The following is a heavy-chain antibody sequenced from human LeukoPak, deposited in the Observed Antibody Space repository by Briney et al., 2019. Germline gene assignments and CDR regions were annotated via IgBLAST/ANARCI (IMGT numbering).Heavy chain of an antibody. D-gene: IGHD1-26*01. V-gene: IGHV3-48*03. CDR2: ISSSGSTI. CDR1: GFTFSNYE. J-gene: IGHJ4*02. CDR3: AKGGGMSGSYHFDY. Sequence: GGSLRLSCAASGFTFSNYEMNWVRQAPGKGLEWVLYISSSGSTIFYADSVKGRFTISRDNAKNSLYLQMNSLRAEDTTVYYCAKGGGMSGSYHFDYWGQGTLVTVSS.